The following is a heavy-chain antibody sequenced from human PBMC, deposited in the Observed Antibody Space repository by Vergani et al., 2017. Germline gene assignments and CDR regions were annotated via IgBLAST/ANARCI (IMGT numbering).Heavy chain of an antibody. V-gene: IGHV4-59*01. D-gene: IGHD2-21*02. CDR3: ARNQYCGGDCYSDAFDI. J-gene: IGHJ3*02. CDR1: GGSISSYY. Sequence: QVQLQESCPGLVKPSETLSLTCTVSGGSISSYYWSWIRQPPGKGLEGSGYIYYSGSTNYNHSLKSRVTIAVDTAKNQFSLKLSSVTAADPAVYYSARNQYCGGDCYSDAFDIWGQGTMVTVSS. CDR2: IYYSGST.